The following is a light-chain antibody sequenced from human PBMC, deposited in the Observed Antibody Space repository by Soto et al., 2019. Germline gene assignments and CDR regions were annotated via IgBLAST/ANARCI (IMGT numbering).Light chain of an antibody. Sequence: QSVLTQPPSASETPGQRVTISCSGSSSNVGRYAVNWYQHLPGTAPKLLIYNYNQRPSGVPDRFSGSKSGTSASLAISGLQSEDEADYYCAARDDSLNGYVFGAGTKVTVL. CDR1: SSNVGRYA. J-gene: IGLJ1*01. V-gene: IGLV1-44*01. CDR3: AARDDSLNGYV. CDR2: NYN.